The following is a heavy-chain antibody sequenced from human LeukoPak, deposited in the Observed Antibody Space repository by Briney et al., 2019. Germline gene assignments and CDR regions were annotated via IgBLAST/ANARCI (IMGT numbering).Heavy chain of an antibody. CDR1: GGPITTYY. CDR3: ARDSGTTGEVKFDP. Sequence: SETLSLTCTVSGGPITTYYLSWIRQSAGMGLEWIGRVSGSGVITYNPSLKSRVILSLDTSNNHFSLKLISVTAADTAVYYCARDSGTTGEVKFDPWGQGMLVTVSS. J-gene: IGHJ5*02. CDR2: VSGSGVI. D-gene: IGHD3-10*01. V-gene: IGHV4-4*07.